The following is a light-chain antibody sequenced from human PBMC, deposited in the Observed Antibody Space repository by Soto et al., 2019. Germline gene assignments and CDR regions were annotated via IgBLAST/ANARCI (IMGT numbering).Light chain of an antibody. Sequence: DIQMTQSPSSLFASVGDSVTITCRASQTITTYLNWYRQKPGKARKLLIYAACSLQCGVPSRFSGSQSETEFTLTISSLQHDDFATYFCQQIYSSPFTFGGGTKVEIK. CDR1: QTITTY. V-gene: IGKV1-39*01. CDR2: AAC. CDR3: QQIYSSPFT. J-gene: IGKJ4*01.